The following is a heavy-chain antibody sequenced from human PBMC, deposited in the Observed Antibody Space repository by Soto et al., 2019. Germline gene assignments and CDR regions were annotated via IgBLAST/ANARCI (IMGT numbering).Heavy chain of an antibody. Sequence: SETLSLTCTVSGGSISSGGYYWSWIRQHPGKGLEWIGYIYYSGSTNYNPSLKSRVTISVDTSKNQFSLKLSSVTAADTAVYYCARDNWNDDYYYYYMDVWGKGTTVTVSS. D-gene: IGHD1-1*01. CDR1: GGSISSGGYY. J-gene: IGHJ6*03. CDR2: IYYSGST. CDR3: ARDNWNDDYYYYYMDV. V-gene: IGHV4-61*08.